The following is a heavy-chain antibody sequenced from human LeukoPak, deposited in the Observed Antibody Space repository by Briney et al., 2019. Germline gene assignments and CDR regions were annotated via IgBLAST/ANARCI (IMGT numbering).Heavy chain of an antibody. J-gene: IGHJ4*02. V-gene: IGHV1-24*01. Sequence: GASVKVSCKVSGYTLTELSMHWVRQAPGKELEWMGGFDPEDGETIYAQKFQGRVTMTEDTSTDTAYMELSSLRSEDTAVYYCATEQQLVFQFDYWGQGTLVTVSS. CDR2: FDPEDGET. CDR3: ATEQQLVFQFDY. D-gene: IGHD6-13*01. CDR1: GYTLTELS.